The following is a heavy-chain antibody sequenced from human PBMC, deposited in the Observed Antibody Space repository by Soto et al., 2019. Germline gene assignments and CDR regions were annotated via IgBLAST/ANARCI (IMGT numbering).Heavy chain of an antibody. CDR1: TFSMYS. CDR2: ISSGAAYI. J-gene: IGHJ5*02. D-gene: IGHD1-26*01. Sequence: EVQVVESGGGLVKPGGSLTLSCTVTFSMYSMNWVSQAPGKGLEGVASISSGAAYIKYADSVQCLLTLSRDNAKSSVSRQMSNLRVEGTAVYVCTRYECGSYDSWAPPWGQVTQVTVAA. V-gene: IGHV3-21*01. CDR3: TRYECGSYDSWAPP.